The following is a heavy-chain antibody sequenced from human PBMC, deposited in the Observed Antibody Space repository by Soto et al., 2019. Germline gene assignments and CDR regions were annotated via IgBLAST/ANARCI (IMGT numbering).Heavy chain of an antibody. CDR2: IWYDGSNK. J-gene: IGHJ4*02. CDR3: ARDPGHYYDSSGPIDY. D-gene: IGHD3-22*01. V-gene: IGHV3-33*01. CDR1: GFTFSSYG. Sequence: ESGGGVVQPGRSLRLSCAASGFTFSSYGMHWVRQAPGKGLEWVAVIWYDGSNKYYADSVKGRFTISRDNSKNTLYLQMNSLRAEDTAVYYCARDPGHYYDSSGPIDYWGQGTLVTVSS.